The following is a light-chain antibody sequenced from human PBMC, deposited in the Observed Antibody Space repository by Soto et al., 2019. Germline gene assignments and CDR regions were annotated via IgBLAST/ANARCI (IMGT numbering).Light chain of an antibody. CDR2: KAY. V-gene: IGKV1-5*03. CDR1: QSISSW. J-gene: IGKJ1*01. CDR3: QQFGT. Sequence: DIQMTQSPSTLSASVGDRVTITCRASQSISSWLAWYQQKPGKAPKLLIYKAYSLESGVPSRFSGSGSGTEFPLTISSLQPDDFATYYCQQFGTFGQGTKVEIK.